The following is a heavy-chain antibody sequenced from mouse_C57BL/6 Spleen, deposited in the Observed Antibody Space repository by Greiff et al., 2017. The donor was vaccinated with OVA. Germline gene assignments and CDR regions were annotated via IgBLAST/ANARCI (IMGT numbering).Heavy chain of an antibody. CDR2: IWSGGST. D-gene: IGHD1-2*01. V-gene: IGHV2-2*01. CDR3: ARGMTRRAMDY. J-gene: IGHJ4*01. CDR1: GFSLTSYG. Sequence: QVQLQQSGPGLVQPSQSLSITCTVSGFSLTSYGVHWVRQSPGTGLEWLGVIWSGGSTDYNAAFISRLSISKDNSKSQVFFKMNSLQADDTAIYYCARGMTRRAMDYWGQGTSVTVSS.